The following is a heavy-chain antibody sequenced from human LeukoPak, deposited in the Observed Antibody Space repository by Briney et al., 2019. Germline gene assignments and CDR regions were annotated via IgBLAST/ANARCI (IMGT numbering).Heavy chain of an antibody. J-gene: IGHJ4*02. Sequence: GGSLRLSCAASGFTFSNYAMTWVRQAPGKGLEWVSVISGSGSNTDYADSVKGRFTISRDNSKNTLSLQMNSLRAEDTAVYFCAKDARRSSGWWFFDHWGQGTLVTVSS. D-gene: IGHD6-19*01. V-gene: IGHV3-23*01. CDR2: ISGSGSNT. CDR3: AKDARRSSGWWFFDH. CDR1: GFTFSNYA.